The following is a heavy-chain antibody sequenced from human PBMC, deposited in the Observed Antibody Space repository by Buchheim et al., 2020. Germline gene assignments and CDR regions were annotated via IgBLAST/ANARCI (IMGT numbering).Heavy chain of an antibody. D-gene: IGHD3-10*01. V-gene: IGHV3-74*01. J-gene: IGHJ4*02. Sequence: EVQLVDSGGGLVQPGGSLRLSCAASGFTFSSYWMHWVRQAPGKGPVWVSRINTDGTDTSYADSEKGRFTISRDSARNTLYLQMNSLEAEDTAVYFCARGGTSGSLDYWGQGTL. CDR1: GFTFSSYW. CDR2: INTDGTDT. CDR3: ARGGTSGSLDY.